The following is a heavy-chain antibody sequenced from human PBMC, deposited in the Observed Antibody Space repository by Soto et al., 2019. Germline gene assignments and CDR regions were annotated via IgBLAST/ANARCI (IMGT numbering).Heavy chain of an antibody. CDR2: IHYSGST. D-gene: IGHD2-2*01. V-gene: IGHV4-59*01. J-gene: IGHJ5*02. Sequence: QVQLQESGPGLVKPSETLSLTCTVSGGSISSYYWSWIRQPPGKGLEWIWYIHYSGSTNYNPSLKNRVTISLDTSKNQFSLKLNSVTAADTAVYYCARDRIRSSSTDWPEWFDPWGQGTLVTVSS. CDR3: ARDRIRSSSTDWPEWFDP. CDR1: GGSISSYY.